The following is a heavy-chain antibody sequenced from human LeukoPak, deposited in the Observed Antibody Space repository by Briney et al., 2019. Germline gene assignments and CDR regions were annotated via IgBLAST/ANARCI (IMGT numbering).Heavy chain of an antibody. CDR3: ARHGTISSESYFDY. CDR2: INHSGST. V-gene: IGHV4-34*01. CDR1: GGSFSGYY. D-gene: IGHD1-14*01. Sequence: SETLSLTCAVYGGSFSGYYWSWIRQPPGKGLEWSGEINHSGSTNYNPSLKSRVTISVDTSKNQFSLKLSSVTAADTAVYYCARHGTISSESYFDYWGQGALVTVSS. J-gene: IGHJ4*02.